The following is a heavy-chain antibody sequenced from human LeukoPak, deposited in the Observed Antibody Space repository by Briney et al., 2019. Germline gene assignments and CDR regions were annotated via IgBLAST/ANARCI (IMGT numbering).Heavy chain of an antibody. CDR3: ARGGYPQFSDY. CDR2: ISGNSGRT. CDR1: GFTFSSYA. D-gene: IGHD2-15*01. J-gene: IGHJ4*02. V-gene: IGHV3-23*01. Sequence: GGSLRLSCAASGFTFSSYAMSWVRQAPGKGLEWVSSISGNSGRTYYADSVKGRFSISRDNSNNTLYLQMNSLRAEDAAVYYCARGGYPQFSDYWGQGTLVTVSS.